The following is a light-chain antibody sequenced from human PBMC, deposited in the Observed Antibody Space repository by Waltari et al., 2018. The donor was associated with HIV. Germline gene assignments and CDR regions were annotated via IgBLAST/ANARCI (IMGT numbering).Light chain of an antibody. CDR1: QSLRHSNGYNY. Sequence: IVMTQSPLSLPVTPGEPASITCRSSQSLRHSNGYNYLDWYLQKPGQSPQLLIYLGFNRASGVPDRFSGSGSGTDFTLKISRVEAEDVGVYYCVQALETPTFGPGTKVDIK. V-gene: IGKV2-28*01. CDR3: VQALETPT. CDR2: LGF. J-gene: IGKJ3*01.